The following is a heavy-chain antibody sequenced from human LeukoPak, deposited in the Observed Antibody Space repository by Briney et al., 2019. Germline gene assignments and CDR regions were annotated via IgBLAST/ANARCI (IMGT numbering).Heavy chain of an antibody. V-gene: IGHV3-23*01. CDR3: EKDSYRTIVVVPAAIWDY. D-gene: IGHD2-2*01. J-gene: IGHJ4*02. Sequence: QPGGSLRLSCAASGFTFSSYAMSWVRQAPGKGLEWVSAISGSGGSTYYADSVKGRFTISRDNSKNTLYLQMNSLRAEDTAVYYCEKDSYRTIVVVPAAIWDYWGQGTLVTVSS. CDR1: GFTFSSYA. CDR2: ISGSGGST.